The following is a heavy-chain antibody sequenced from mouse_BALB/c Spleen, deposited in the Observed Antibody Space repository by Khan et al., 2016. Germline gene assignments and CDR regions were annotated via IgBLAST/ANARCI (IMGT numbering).Heavy chain of an antibody. CDR1: GYTFTNYG. CDR3: AESTMGFAY. Sequence: QIQLVQSGPELKKPGETVKISCKASGYTFTNYGMNWVKQAPGKGLKWMGWINTNTGEPTYAEEFKGRFAFSLETSASTAYLQINNLKNEDTATYSCAESTMGFAYWGQGTLVTVSA. V-gene: IGHV9-3*02. J-gene: IGHJ3*01. CDR2: INTNTGEP. D-gene: IGHD2-1*01.